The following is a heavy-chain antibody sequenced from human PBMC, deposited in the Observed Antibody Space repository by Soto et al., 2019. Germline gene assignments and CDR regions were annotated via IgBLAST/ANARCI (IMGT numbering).Heavy chain of an antibody. Sequence: ASVKVSGKASGYTFTSYDINWVRQATGQGLEWMGWMNPNSGNAGYAQKFQGRVTMTRNTSISTAYMELSSLRSEDTAVYYCARGRGGYCSSTSCSHYYGMDVWGQGTTVTVSS. CDR2: MNPNSGNA. CDR3: ARGRGGYCSSTSCSHYYGMDV. J-gene: IGHJ6*02. D-gene: IGHD2-2*03. V-gene: IGHV1-8*01. CDR1: GYTFTSYD.